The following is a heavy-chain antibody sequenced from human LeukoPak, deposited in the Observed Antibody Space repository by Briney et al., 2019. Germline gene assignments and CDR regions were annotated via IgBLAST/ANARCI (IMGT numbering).Heavy chain of an antibody. V-gene: IGHV3-7*01. D-gene: IGHD3-10*01. CDR1: GLTFRNFW. J-gene: IGHJ4*02. Sequence: PGGSLRLSCAASGLTFRNFWMYWVRQAPGKGLEWAATIKQDGSGQYYVDSVKGRFTISRDNAQNSLYLQMNNLRAEDTAVYYCARSYGHSIDYWGQGTLVTVSS. CDR3: ARSYGHSIDY. CDR2: IKQDGSGQ.